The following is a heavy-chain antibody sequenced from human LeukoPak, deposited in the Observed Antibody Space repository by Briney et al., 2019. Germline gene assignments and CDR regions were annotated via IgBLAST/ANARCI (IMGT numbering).Heavy chain of an antibody. V-gene: IGHV3-23*01. CDR1: GFTFSSYA. CDR3: ARETVTTPALDY. J-gene: IGHJ4*02. CDR2: FSGSGVNTYYADT. D-gene: IGHD4-17*01. Sequence: PGGSLRLSCAASGFTFSSYAMTWVRQAPGKGLEWVSGFSGSGVNTYYADTYYADSVKGRFTISRDNSKNTLYLQMNSLRAEDTAVYYCARETVTTPALDYRGQGTLVTVSS.